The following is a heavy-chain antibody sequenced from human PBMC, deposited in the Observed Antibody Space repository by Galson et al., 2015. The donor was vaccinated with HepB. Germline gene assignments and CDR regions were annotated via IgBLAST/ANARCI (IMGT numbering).Heavy chain of an antibody. D-gene: IGHD2-21*01. CDR3: ARDVAGIFKVLRPAYGMDV. J-gene: IGHJ6*02. CDR1: GDTFSTYS. CDR2: IIPFNDRA. V-gene: IGHV1-69*04. Sequence: SVKVSCKASGDTFSTYSITWVRQAPGQGLEWLGRIIPFNDRATYADKFQGRLTISADKSTSTAYMELTGLRSEDTAVYYCARDVAGIFKVLRPAYGMDVWGQGTTVTVSS.